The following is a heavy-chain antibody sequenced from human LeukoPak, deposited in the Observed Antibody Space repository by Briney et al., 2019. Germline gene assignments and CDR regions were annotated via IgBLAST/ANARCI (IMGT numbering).Heavy chain of an antibody. Sequence: SETLSLTCAVYGGSFSGYYWSWIRQPPGKGLEWIGEINHSGSTNYSPSLKSRVTISVDTPKNQFSLKLSSVTAADTAVYYCASLDYGGNANFDYWGQGTLVTVSS. CDR2: INHSGST. J-gene: IGHJ4*02. D-gene: IGHD4-23*01. V-gene: IGHV4-34*01. CDR1: GGSFSGYY. CDR3: ASLDYGGNANFDY.